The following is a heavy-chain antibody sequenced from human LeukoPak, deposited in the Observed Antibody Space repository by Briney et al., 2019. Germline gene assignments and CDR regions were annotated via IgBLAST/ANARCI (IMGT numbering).Heavy chain of an antibody. J-gene: IGHJ4*02. D-gene: IGHD2-2*01. Sequence: GRSLRLSCAASGFTFSSYGMHWVRQAPGKGLEWVAVIWYDGSNKYYADSVKGRFTISRDNSKNTLYLQMNSLRAEDTAVYYCARDATAPSFDYWGQGTLVTVSS. CDR1: GFTFSSYG. V-gene: IGHV3-33*01. CDR3: ARDATAPSFDY. CDR2: IWYDGSNK.